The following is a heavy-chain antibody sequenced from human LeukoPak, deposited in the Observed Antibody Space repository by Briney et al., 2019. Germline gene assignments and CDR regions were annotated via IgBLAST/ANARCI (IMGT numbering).Heavy chain of an antibody. CDR2: IYYSGST. Sequence: SETLSLTCTVSGGSISSYYWSWIRQPPGKGLEWIGYIYYSGSTNYNPSLKSRVTISVDTSKNQFSLKLSSVTAADTAVYYCARHRISITIFGVVIDDNWFDAWGQGTLVTASS. CDR3: ARHRISITIFGVVIDDNWFDA. D-gene: IGHD3-3*01. V-gene: IGHV4-59*08. J-gene: IGHJ5*02. CDR1: GGSISSYY.